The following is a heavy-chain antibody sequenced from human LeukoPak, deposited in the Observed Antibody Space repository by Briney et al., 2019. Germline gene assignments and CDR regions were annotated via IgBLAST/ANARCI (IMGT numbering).Heavy chain of an antibody. V-gene: IGHV4-39*01. Sequence: PSETLSLTSTVSGGSISSSSYYWGWIRQPPGKGLEWIGSIYYSGSTYYNPSLKSRVTISVDTSKNQFSLKLSSVTAADTAVYYCARHDYSNHEEQPTIDYWGQGTLVTVSS. CDR1: GGSISSSSYY. CDR3: ARHDYSNHEEQPTIDY. CDR2: IYYSGST. J-gene: IGHJ4*02. D-gene: IGHD4-11*01.